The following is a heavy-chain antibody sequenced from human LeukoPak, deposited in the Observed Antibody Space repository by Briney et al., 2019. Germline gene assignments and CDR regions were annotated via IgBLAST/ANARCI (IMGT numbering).Heavy chain of an antibody. CDR3: ARLSFGEHTFDY. Sequence: SETLSLTCTVSGGSISSSSYYWGWIRQPPGKGLEWIGRLYYSGSTYYNPSLRSGVTLSVDISKSQFSLKLNSVTAADTAVYYCARLSFGEHTFDYWGQGILVTVSS. V-gene: IGHV4-39*01. J-gene: IGHJ4*02. CDR1: GGSISSSSYY. CDR2: LYYSGST. D-gene: IGHD3-10*01.